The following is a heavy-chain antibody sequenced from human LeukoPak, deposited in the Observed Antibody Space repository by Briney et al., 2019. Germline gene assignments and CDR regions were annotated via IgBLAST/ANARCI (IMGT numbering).Heavy chain of an antibody. V-gene: IGHV3-48*03. CDR2: ISRNGNTI. Sequence: GGSLRLSCAASGFTFNSYEMNWVRQAPGKGLEWVSYISRNGNTIYYVDSVKGRLTNSRDNAKNSLYLQMNRLKAEDTAVYYCAREDQAGIDLFHYYGMDVWGQGTTVTVSS. CDR1: GFTFNSYE. D-gene: IGHD6-13*01. CDR3: AREDQAGIDLFHYYGMDV. J-gene: IGHJ6*02.